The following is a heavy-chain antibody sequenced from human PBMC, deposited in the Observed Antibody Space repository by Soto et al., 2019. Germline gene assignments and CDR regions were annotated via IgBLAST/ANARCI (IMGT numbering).Heavy chain of an antibody. J-gene: IGHJ4*02. CDR1: RFTFRTYA. D-gene: IGHD3-10*01. V-gene: IGHV3-23*01. CDR3: ATHPGGGGY. Sequence: PGGSLRLSCAASRFTFRTYAMNWVRQAPGKGLEWVSGISGSGGSTYYADSVKGRFTISRDNSKNTLYLQMNSLRDEETAIFYWATHPGGGGYWGQGTLVTV. CDR2: ISGSGGST.